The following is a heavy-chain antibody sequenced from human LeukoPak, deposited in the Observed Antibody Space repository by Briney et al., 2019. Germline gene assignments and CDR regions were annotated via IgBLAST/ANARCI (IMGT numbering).Heavy chain of an antibody. Sequence: SETLSLTCAVSGGSISSNSYYWGWIRQPPGKGLEWIGSIYYSGSTYYNPSLKSRVTMSVDTSKNQFSLKLSSVTAADTAVYYCARDSWSRGYYFDYWGQGTLVTVSS. CDR2: IYYSGST. V-gene: IGHV4-39*07. J-gene: IGHJ4*02. CDR1: GGSISSNSYY. D-gene: IGHD6-13*01. CDR3: ARDSWSRGYYFDY.